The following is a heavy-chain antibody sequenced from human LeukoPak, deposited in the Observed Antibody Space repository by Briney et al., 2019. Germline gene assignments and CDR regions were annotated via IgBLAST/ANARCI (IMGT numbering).Heavy chain of an antibody. CDR2: IFYTGST. CDR3: ARAGDWNDLPY. D-gene: IGHD1-1*01. Sequence: ASETLSLTCSVSGGSINNFYWSWIRQSPGKGLEYIGYIFYTGSTNYNPSLKGRVSISVDTSRNRFSLRLNSVTAADTAVYYCARAGDWNDLPYWGQGILVIVSS. V-gene: IGHV4-59*01. CDR1: GGSINNFY. J-gene: IGHJ4*02.